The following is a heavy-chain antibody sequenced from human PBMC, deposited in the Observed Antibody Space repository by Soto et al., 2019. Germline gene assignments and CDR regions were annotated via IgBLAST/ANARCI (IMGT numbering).Heavy chain of an antibody. J-gene: IGHJ6*02. Sequence: QVQLVQSRGEVKKPGASVKVSCKTSGYSFTTYGISWVRQAPGQGLEWMGWISGYNGNTNYAQKLQGRVTMTTDTSTSTAYMELRSLRSDDTAVDYCARAGPAPYYYYGMDVWGQGSTVTVSS. CDR2: ISGYNGNT. CDR1: GYSFTTYG. CDR3: ARAGPAPYYYYGMDV. V-gene: IGHV1-18*01.